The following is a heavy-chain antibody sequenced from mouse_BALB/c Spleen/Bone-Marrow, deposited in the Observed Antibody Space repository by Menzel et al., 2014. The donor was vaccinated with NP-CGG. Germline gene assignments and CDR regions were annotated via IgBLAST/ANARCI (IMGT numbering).Heavy chain of an antibody. CDR3: ASLDDYIY. V-gene: IGHV14-3*02. D-gene: IGHD2-4*01. J-gene: IGHJ3*01. Sequence: VQLKQSGAELVKPGDSVKLSCTASGFNIKDTYMHWGKQRPEQGREWIGRIDPANGNTKYDPKFQGKATITADTSSNTAYLQLSSLTSEDPAVYYCASLDDYIYWGQGTLVTVSA. CDR1: GFNIKDTY. CDR2: IDPANGNT.